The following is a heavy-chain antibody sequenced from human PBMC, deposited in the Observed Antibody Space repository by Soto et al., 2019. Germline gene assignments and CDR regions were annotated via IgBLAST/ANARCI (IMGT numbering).Heavy chain of an antibody. CDR2: LNYGGTT. CDR3: ARQSYFDGAGYYLGWFDP. Sequence: SETLSLTCSVSGASMTSSIYYWAWIRQAPGKGLEWIGSLNYGGTTYHSPSLEGRVTMSVDTSKKEFSLNVISVTAADTAIYYCARQSYFDGAGYYLGWFDPWGQGTLVTVS. CDR1: GASMTSSIYY. J-gene: IGHJ5*02. V-gene: IGHV4-39*01. D-gene: IGHD3-22*01.